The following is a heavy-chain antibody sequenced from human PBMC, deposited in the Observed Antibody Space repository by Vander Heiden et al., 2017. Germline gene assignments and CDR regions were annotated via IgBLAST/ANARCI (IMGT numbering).Heavy chain of an antibody. V-gene: IGHV3-74*01. Sequence: EVQLVESGGGSVQPGGSRRLSCVGTGFTFGQYYIPWTRQAPGKGLVWVSNINSDGSITNCADSARGRFTISRDNARSTVYLQMNDLRAEDTAVYYCARGNYGMDVWGQGSTVTVSS. CDR2: INSDGSIT. J-gene: IGHJ6*02. CDR3: ARGNYGMDV. CDR1: GFTFGQYY.